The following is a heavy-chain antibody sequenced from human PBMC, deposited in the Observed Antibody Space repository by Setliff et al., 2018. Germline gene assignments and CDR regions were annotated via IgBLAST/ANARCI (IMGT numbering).Heavy chain of an antibody. CDR2: IYHRGST. D-gene: IGHD3-3*01. J-gene: IGHJ4*02. V-gene: IGHV4-39*01. CDR1: GGSISSSNYY. CDR3: ARHFRSSKVQFLEYLTDYYFDS. Sequence: SETLSLTCTVSGGSISSSNYYWGWIRQPPGKGLEWIGSIYHRGSTYYNPSLKSRVTISVDTPNNHFSLKLSSVTAADTAVYYCARHFRSSKVQFLEYLTDYYFDSWGQGTLVTVSS.